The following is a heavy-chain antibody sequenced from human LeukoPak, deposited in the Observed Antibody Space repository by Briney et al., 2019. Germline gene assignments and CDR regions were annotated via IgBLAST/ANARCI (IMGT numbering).Heavy chain of an antibody. CDR2: ISSSSSYI. CDR1: GFTFSNYA. J-gene: IGHJ4*02. V-gene: IGHV3-21*01. D-gene: IGHD6-19*01. Sequence: GGSLRLSCAASGFTFSNYAMNWVRQAPGKGLEWVSSISSSSSYIYYADSVKGRFTISRDNAKNSLYLQMNSLRAEDTAVYYCASGVAGTVGIDYWGQGTLVTVSS. CDR3: ASGVAGTVGIDY.